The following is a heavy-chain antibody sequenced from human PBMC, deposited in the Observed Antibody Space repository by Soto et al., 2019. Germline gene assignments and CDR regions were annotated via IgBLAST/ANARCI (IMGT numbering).Heavy chain of an antibody. CDR1: GGSFSGYY. Sequence: QVQLQQWGAGLLKPSETLSLTCAVYGGSFSGYYWSWIRQPPGKGLEWIGEINHSGSTNYNPSLKSRVTISVDTSKNQFSLKLSSVTAADTAVYYCARRRYVELQIRWFDPWGQGTLVTVSS. D-gene: IGHD1-26*01. J-gene: IGHJ5*02. CDR2: INHSGST. CDR3: ARRRYVELQIRWFDP. V-gene: IGHV4-34*01.